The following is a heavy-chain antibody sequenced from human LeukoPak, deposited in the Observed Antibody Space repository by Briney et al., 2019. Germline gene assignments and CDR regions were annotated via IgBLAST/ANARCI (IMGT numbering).Heavy chain of an antibody. CDR1: GYTFTSHG. V-gene: IGHV1-18*01. Sequence: GASVKVSCKTYGYTFTSHGISWVRQAPGQGLEWMGWISAYNGNTNYAQKLQGRVTMTTDTSTSTAYMELRSLRSDDTAVYYCARDNRGYYYGMDVWGQGTTVTVSS. CDR3: ARDNRGYYYGMDV. J-gene: IGHJ6*02. CDR2: ISAYNGNT. D-gene: IGHD1-14*01.